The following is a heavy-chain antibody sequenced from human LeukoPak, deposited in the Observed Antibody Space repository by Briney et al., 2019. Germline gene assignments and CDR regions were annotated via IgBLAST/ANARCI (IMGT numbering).Heavy chain of an antibody. CDR2: VYRSGGT. Sequence: PSETLSLTCAVSGDSISDKYWWRWVRQFPDKGLEWIGEVYRSGGTSYNPSLKSRVTISVDTSKNQFSLKLSSVTAADTAVYYCARRTTVRSYGMDVWGQGTTVTVSS. D-gene: IGHD4-11*01. CDR3: ARRTTVRSYGMDV. J-gene: IGHJ6*02. V-gene: IGHV4-4*02. CDR1: GDSISDKYW.